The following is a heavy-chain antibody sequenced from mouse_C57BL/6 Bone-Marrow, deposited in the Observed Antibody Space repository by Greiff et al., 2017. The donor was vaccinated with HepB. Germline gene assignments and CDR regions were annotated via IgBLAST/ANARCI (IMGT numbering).Heavy chain of an antibody. CDR1: GYTFTSYW. CDR3: ARDTTVVEGAFDY. CDR2: INPSSGYT. D-gene: IGHD1-1*01. Sequence: VQVVESGAELAKPGASVKLSCKASGYTFTSYWMHWVKQRPGQGLEWIGYINPSSGYTKYNQKFKDKATLTADKSSSTAYMQLSSLTYEDSAVYYCARDTTVVEGAFDYWGQGTTLTVSS. J-gene: IGHJ2*01. V-gene: IGHV1-7*01.